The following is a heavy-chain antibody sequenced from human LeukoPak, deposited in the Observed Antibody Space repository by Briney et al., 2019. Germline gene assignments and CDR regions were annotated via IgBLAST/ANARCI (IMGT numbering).Heavy chain of an antibody. V-gene: IGHV3-66*02. J-gene: IGHJ3*01. D-gene: IGHD3-10*01. CDR1: GFTVSGHY. Sequence: PGGSLRLSCAASGFTVSGHYVSWVRQAPGKGLEWVSVIHSGGTAYYADSVKGRFTISRDNSKNTLFLQLNSLRPEDTALYYCARGGLGGEALEVWGQGTMVTVSS. CDR3: ARGGLGGEALEV. CDR2: IHSGGTA.